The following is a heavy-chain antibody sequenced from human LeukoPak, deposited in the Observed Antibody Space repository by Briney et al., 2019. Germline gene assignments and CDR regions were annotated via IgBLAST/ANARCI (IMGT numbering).Heavy chain of an antibody. CDR2: IYYSGST. Sequence: SQTLSLTCTVSGGSISSGGYYWSWIRQHPGKGLEWIGYIYYSGSTYYNPSLKSRVTISVDRSKNQFSLKLSSVTAADTAVYYCARTTEWYDILTGYFGQYFDYWGQGTLVTVSS. J-gene: IGHJ4*02. CDR1: GGSISSGGYY. D-gene: IGHD3-9*01. V-gene: IGHV4-31*03. CDR3: ARTTEWYDILTGYFGQYFDY.